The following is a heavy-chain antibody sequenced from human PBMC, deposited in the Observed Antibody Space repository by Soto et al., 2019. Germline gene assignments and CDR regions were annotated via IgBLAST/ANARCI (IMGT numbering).Heavy chain of an antibody. D-gene: IGHD3-10*01. Sequence: TLPLSCSVSGDSVSSDSAAWHWIRQSPSRGLEWLGRTYYRSKWYNDYAVSVKSRITINPDTSKNQFSLQLNSVTHEDTAVYYCARVRSIIMVRGLRHYYGMDVWGQGTTVTVSS. CDR1: GDSVSSDSAA. V-gene: IGHV6-1*01. CDR2: TYYRSKWYN. J-gene: IGHJ6*02. CDR3: ARVRSIIMVRGLRHYYGMDV.